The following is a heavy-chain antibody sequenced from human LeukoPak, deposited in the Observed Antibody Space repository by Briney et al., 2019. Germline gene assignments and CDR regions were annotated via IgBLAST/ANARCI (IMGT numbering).Heavy chain of an antibody. J-gene: IGHJ4*02. CDR1: GGSIKSDY. V-gene: IGHV4-59*01. CDR2: IYDSGST. D-gene: IGHD3-10*01. Sequence: SDTLSLTCSVSGGSIKSDYWSWLRQAPGKGLEWIGYIYDSGSTKYNPSLNSRVTISVDTSKNQFALKVNSVTAADTAVYYCARTPRRGGFDSWGQGTLVTVSS. CDR3: ARTPRRGGFDS.